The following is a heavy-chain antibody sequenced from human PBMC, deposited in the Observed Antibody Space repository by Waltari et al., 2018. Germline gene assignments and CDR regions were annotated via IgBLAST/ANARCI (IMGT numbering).Heavy chain of an antibody. D-gene: IGHD4-17*01. CDR2: IYYSGST. CDR3: AKQENDYGDYLFDY. J-gene: IGHJ4*02. CDR1: GGSISSSSYY. V-gene: IGHV4-39*01. Sequence: QLQLQESGPGLVKPSETLSLTCTVSGGSISSSSYYWGWIRQPPGKGLEWIGSIYYSGSTYYNPSLKSRVTISVDTSKNQFSPKLSSVTAADTAVYYCAKQENDYGDYLFDYWGQGTLVTVSS.